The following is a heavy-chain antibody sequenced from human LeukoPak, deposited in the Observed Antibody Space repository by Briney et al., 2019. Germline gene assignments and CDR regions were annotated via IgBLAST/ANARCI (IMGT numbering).Heavy chain of an antibody. D-gene: IGHD6-13*01. V-gene: IGHV1-46*01. Sequence: ASVKVSCKASGYTFTSYYMHWVRQAPGQGLEWMGIINPSGGSTSYAQKFQGRVTMTRDMSTSTVYMELSSLRSEDTAVYYCARSFEAAAGPNDAFDIWGQGTMVTVSS. J-gene: IGHJ3*02. CDR3: ARSFEAAAGPNDAFDI. CDR2: INPSGGST. CDR1: GYTFTSYY.